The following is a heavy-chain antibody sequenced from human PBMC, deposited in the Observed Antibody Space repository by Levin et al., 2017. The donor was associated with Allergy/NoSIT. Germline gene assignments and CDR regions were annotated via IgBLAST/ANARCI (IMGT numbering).Heavy chain of an antibody. Sequence: EASVKVSCKASGYTFTGYYMHWVRQAPGQGLEWMGWINPNSGGTNYAQKFQGRVTMTRDTSISTAYMELSRLRSDDTAVYYCARAKDIVVVVAATPTFDYWGQGTLVTVSS. V-gene: IGHV1-2*02. CDR2: INPNSGGT. CDR1: GYTFTGYY. CDR3: ARAKDIVVVVAATPTFDY. J-gene: IGHJ4*02. D-gene: IGHD2-15*01.